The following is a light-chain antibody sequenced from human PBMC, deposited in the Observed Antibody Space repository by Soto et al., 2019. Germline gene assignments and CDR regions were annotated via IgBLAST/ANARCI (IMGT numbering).Light chain of an antibody. Sequence: DIVLTQSPGTLSLPPGERAILSCSASQSVSSSHLAWYQQKPGQAPRLLIYGASSRATGIPDRFSGSGSGTDFSLTISRLEPEDFAVYYCQHYGTSPPALTFGGGTTVEIK. CDR3: QHYGTSPPALT. CDR2: GAS. V-gene: IGKV3-20*01. J-gene: IGKJ4*01. CDR1: QSVSSSH.